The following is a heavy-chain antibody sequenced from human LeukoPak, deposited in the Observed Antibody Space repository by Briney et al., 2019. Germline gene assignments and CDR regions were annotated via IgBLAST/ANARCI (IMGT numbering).Heavy chain of an antibody. J-gene: IGHJ6*03. D-gene: IGHD1-14*01. CDR3: ARFPPEPGYYYYMDV. Sequence: PSETLSLTCTVSHRSISTYYWSWIRQPPGKGLEWIGEINHSGSTNYNPPLKSRVTISVDTSKNQFSLKLSSVTAADTAVDYCARFPPEPGYYYYMDVWGKGTTVTVSS. CDR2: INHSGST. CDR1: HRSISTYY. V-gene: IGHV4-34*01.